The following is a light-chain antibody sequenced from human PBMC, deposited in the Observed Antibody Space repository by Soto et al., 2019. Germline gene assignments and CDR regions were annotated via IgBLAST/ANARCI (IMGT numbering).Light chain of an antibody. J-gene: IGKJ5*01. V-gene: IGKV3-15*01. Sequence: EIVITQPPATMSVSQGERATLSCRSAQDVTTNFAWYQLRRGQPPRLLIYDISTRATGVPARFSGSGSGTEFTLTISGLQSEDFALYFCQQYNNWPFSFGPGTRLE. CDR3: QQYNNWPFS. CDR2: DIS. CDR1: QDVTTN.